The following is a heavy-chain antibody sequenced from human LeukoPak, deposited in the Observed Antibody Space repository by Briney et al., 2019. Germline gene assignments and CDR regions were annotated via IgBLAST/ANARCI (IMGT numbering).Heavy chain of an antibody. CDR3: ARDRDYYGSGSYGDAFDI. V-gene: IGHV4-61*01. J-gene: IGHJ3*02. CDR1: GGSISSSSYY. CDR2: IYYSGST. D-gene: IGHD3-10*01. Sequence: SETLSLTCTVSGGSISSSSYYWGWIRQPPGKGLEWIGYIYYSGSTNYNPSLKSRVTISVDTSKNQFSLKLSSVTAADTAVYYCARDRDYYGSGSYGDAFDIWGQGTMVTVSS.